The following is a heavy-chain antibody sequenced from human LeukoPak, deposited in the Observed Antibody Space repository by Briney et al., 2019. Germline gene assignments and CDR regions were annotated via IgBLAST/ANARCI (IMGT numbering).Heavy chain of an antibody. D-gene: IGHD3-22*01. V-gene: IGHV3-11*01. J-gene: IGHJ3*02. CDR2: ISSSGSTI. CDR3: ARPNSIRYYYDSSDAFDI. Sequence: PGGSLRLSCAASGFTFSDYYMSWIRQAPGKGLEWVSHISSSGSTIYYADSVKGRFTFSRDNAKNSLYLQMNSLRAEDTAVYYCARPNSIRYYYDSSDAFDIWGQGTMVTVSS. CDR1: GFTFSDYY.